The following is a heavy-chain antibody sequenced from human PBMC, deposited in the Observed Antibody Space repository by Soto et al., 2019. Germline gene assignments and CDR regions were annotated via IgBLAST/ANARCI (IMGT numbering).Heavy chain of an antibody. CDR2: INSGGRT. V-gene: IGHV3-53*01. D-gene: IGHD2-2*01. J-gene: IGHJ5*02. CDR3: AKGGEGSCSRTSCLYFSDS. Sequence: PGGSLRLSCAVSGFTVSSKYMSWVRQAPGKGLEWVSLINSGGRTSYADSVKGRFTISRDNSRNTLDLQMSNLRVEDTAVYYCAKGGEGSCSRTSCLYFSDSWGQGTLVTVSS. CDR1: GFTVSSKY.